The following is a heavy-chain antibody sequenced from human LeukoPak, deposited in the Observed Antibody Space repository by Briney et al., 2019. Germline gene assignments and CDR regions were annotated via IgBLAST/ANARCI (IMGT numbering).Heavy chain of an antibody. CDR2: INHSGST. V-gene: IGHV4-34*01. J-gene: IGHJ5*02. D-gene: IGHD3-22*01. CDR3: ARRLLGDSKKFDP. Sequence: SETLSLTCAVYGGSFSGYCWSWIRQPPGKGLEWIGEINHSGSTNYNPSLKSRVTISVDTSKNQFSLKLSSVTAADTAVYYCARRLLGDSKKFDPWGQGTLVTVSS. CDR1: GGSFSGYC.